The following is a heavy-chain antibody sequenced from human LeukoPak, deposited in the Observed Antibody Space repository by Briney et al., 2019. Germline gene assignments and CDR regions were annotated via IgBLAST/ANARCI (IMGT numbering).Heavy chain of an antibody. CDR2: INSDGSST. CDR1: GFTFSSYW. CDR3: ARAGRFLEWPRAPYYYYYMDV. J-gene: IGHJ6*03. D-gene: IGHD3-3*01. V-gene: IGHV3-74*01. Sequence: PGGSLRLSCAASGFTFSSYWMHWVRQAPGKGLVWVSRINSDGSSTSYADSVKGRFTISRDNAKNTLYLKMNSLRAEDTAVYYCARAGRFLEWPRAPYYYYYMDVWGKGTTVTVSS.